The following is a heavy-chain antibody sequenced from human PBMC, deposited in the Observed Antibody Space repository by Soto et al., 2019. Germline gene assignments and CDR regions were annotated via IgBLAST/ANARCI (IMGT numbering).Heavy chain of an antibody. V-gene: IGHV1-18*01. D-gene: IGHD3-3*01. CDR2: ISPYNGNT. CDR1: GYTFRNNG. CDR3: ARDLVSGSDFWRAYNGGYFDY. Sequence: ASVKVSCKASGYTFRNNGITWVRQAPGQGLEWMAWISPYNGNTNYAQDLQGRVTMTTDTSTSTAYMELRSLTSEDTAMYYCARDLVSGSDFWRAYNGGYFDYWGQGALVTVSS. J-gene: IGHJ4*02.